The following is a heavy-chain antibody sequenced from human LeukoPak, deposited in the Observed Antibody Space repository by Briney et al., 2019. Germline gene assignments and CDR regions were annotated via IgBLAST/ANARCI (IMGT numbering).Heavy chain of an antibody. J-gene: IGHJ4*02. CDR3: AKAVPPNWDPYLFDY. CDR1: GFTFRKHY. V-gene: IGHV3-11*01. CDR2: IGASGSTR. D-gene: IGHD1-1*01. Sequence: PGGSLRLSCAASGFTFRKHYMSWIRQAPGRGPEWVAYIGASGSTRYYRDSVNGRFTISRDNAKNSLHLQMNSLRAEDTAVYYCAKAVPPNWDPYLFDYWGQGTLVTVSS.